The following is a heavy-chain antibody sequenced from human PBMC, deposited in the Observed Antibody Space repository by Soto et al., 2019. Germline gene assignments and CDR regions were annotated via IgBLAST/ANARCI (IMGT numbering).Heavy chain of an antibody. CDR3: ARGGVDVVATSAFDY. CDR2: IIPIIGTA. V-gene: IGHV1-69*01. D-gene: IGHD5-12*01. J-gene: IGHJ4*02. Sequence: QVQLVQSGGEVKKPGSSVKVSCKASGDTFNNYAISWVRQAPGQGLEWMGGIIPIIGTADYAHKFQGRLAISADESTGTTFMELSSLRSEDTALYYCARGGVDVVATSAFDYWGQGTLVTVSS. CDR1: GDTFNNYA.